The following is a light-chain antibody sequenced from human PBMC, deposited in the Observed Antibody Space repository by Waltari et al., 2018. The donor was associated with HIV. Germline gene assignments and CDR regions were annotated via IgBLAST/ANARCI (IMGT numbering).Light chain of an antibody. J-gene: IGLJ3*02. V-gene: IGLV1-47*01. CDR2: RNN. CDR1: SSNIGSNY. Sequence: QSVLTQPPSASGTPGQRVTISCSGSSSNIGSNYVYWYQQLPGTAPKLLIYRNNQRPPGVPARLSGSKSGTSASLAISGLRSEDEADYYCAAWDDSLSGLVFGGGTKLTVL. CDR3: AAWDDSLSGLV.